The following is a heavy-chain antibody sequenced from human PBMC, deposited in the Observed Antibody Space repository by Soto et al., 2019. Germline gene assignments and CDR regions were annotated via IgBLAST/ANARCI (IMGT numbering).Heavy chain of an antibody. CDR2: ISDSGGST. V-gene: IGHV3-23*01. J-gene: IGHJ4*02. CDR1: GFTFSNYA. Sequence: EVQLLESGGGLVQRGGSLRLSCAASGFTFSNYAMSWVRQAPGKGLEWVSLISDSGGSTYYAGSVKGRFTISRDNSKNTLYLQMNTLRAEDTAVYYCGKCPAWGGGCERLDYWGQGALVTVSS. CDR3: GKCPAWGGGCERLDY. D-gene: IGHD2-15*01.